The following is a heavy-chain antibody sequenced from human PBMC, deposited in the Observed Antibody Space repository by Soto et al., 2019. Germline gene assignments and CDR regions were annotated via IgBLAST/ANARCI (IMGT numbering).Heavy chain of an antibody. CDR2: IYSGGIT. CDR3: ARESIVGATNTFDY. V-gene: IGHV3-66*01. J-gene: IGHJ4*02. Sequence: GGSLRLSCADSGFTVSSNYMSWVRQAPGKGLEWVSIIYSGGITYYADSVKGRFTISRDNSKNTLYLQMNSLRAEDTAVYYCARESIVGATNTFDYWGQGTLVTVSS. D-gene: IGHD1-26*01. CDR1: GFTVSSNY.